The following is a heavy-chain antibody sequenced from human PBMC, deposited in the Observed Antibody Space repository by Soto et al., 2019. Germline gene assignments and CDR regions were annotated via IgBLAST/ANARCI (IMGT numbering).Heavy chain of an antibody. J-gene: IGHJ4*02. V-gene: IGHV1-3*01. D-gene: IGHD5-12*01. CDR1: GINYNTYA. CDR2: IKAGNGDT. CDR3: ARAISGYVT. Sequence: QVQLVQSGAEMKKPGASVKLSGKTSGINYNTYAIHWVRQAPGQGLEWMGWIKAGNGDTRYSQNFQGRVTLTRDTSASTVYMDLDSLKSEDTGVYYCARAISGYVTWGQGTLVTVSS.